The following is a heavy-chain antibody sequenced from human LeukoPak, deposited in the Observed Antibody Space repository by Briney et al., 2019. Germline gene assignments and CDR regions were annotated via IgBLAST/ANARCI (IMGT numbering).Heavy chain of an antibody. J-gene: IGHJ4*02. CDR3: ARDSFYCSSTSCYFDY. CDR1: GGSISSYY. V-gene: IGHV4-4*07. CDR2: IYTSGST. Sequence: SETLSLTCTVSGGSISSYYWSWIRQPAGKRLEWIGRIYTSGSTNYNPSLKSRVTMSVDTSKNQFSLKLSSVTAADTAVYYCARDSFYCSSTSCYFDYWGQGTLVTVSS. D-gene: IGHD2-2*01.